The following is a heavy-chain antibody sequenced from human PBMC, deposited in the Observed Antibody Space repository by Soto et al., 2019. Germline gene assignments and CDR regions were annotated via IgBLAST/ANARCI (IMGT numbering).Heavy chain of an antibody. CDR1: GYTFTSYG. V-gene: IGHV1-18*01. Sequence: ASVKVSCKASGYTFTSYGISWVRQAPGQGLEWMGWISAYNGNTNYAQKLQGRVTMTTDTSTSTAYMELRSLRSDDAAVDVYAREKSVSYEYYYYGMDVWGQGTTVTVSS. J-gene: IGHJ6*02. D-gene: IGHD1-26*01. CDR2: ISAYNGNT. CDR3: AREKSVSYEYYYYGMDV.